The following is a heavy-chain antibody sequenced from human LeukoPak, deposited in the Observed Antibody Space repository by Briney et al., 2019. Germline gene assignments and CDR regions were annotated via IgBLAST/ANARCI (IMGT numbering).Heavy chain of an antibody. CDR2: IDTSSGTI. CDR1: GFTFSSYE. Sequence: GGSLRLSCAASGFTFSSYEMNWVRQAPGKGLEWVSYIDTSSGTIHYADSGKRRFTISRDNAKSSLYLQMNSLRAEDTAVYFCARDATVGVPGTLYFDHWGQGTLVTVSS. J-gene: IGHJ4*02. CDR3: ARDATVGVPGTLYFDH. V-gene: IGHV3-48*03. D-gene: IGHD6-19*01.